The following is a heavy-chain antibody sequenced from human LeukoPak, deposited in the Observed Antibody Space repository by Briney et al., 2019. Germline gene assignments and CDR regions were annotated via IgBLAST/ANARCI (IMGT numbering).Heavy chain of an antibody. V-gene: IGHV4-59*08. Sequence: ETSETLSLTCTVSGGSISSYYWSWIRQPPGKGLEWIGYIYYSGSTNYNPSLKSRVTISVDTSKNQFSLKLSSVTAADTAVYYCARGSYGGNRLDYWGQGTLVTVSS. J-gene: IGHJ4*02. CDR3: ARGSYGGNRLDY. CDR1: GGSISSYY. CDR2: IYYSGST. D-gene: IGHD4-23*01.